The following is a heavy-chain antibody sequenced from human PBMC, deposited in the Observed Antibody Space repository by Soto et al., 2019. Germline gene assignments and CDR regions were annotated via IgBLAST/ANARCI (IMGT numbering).Heavy chain of an antibody. CDR3: ARMESFGSLNWFDP. CDR1: GYTFTNND. J-gene: IGHJ5*02. V-gene: IGHV1-8*02. D-gene: IGHD5-18*01. Sequence: ASVKVSCKASGYTFTNNDVSWVRQATGQGLEWMGWMNPGSGDTGYAQKFQGRVTMTRDISIATAYMELNSLTSEDTAIYYCARMESFGSLNWFDPLGQGTLLTVSS. CDR2: MNPGSGDT.